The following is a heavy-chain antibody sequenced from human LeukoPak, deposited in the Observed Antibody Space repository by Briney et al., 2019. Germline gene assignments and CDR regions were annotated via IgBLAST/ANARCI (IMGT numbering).Heavy chain of an antibody. CDR1: GFTFSTYA. J-gene: IGHJ4*02. D-gene: IGHD3-10*01. CDR2: ISTNGVGT. CDR3: ARYGSGSCYDY. V-gene: IGHV3-64*01. Sequence: PGGSLRLSCAASGFTFSTYAMHWVRQAPGKGLEYVSAISTNGVGTYYANSVKGRFIISRDNSKNTLYLQMGSRRAEDMAVYYCARYGSGSCYDYWGQGTLVTVSS.